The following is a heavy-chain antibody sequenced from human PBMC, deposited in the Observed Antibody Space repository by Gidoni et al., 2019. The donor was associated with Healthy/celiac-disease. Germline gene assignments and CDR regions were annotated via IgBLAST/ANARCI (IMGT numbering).Heavy chain of an antibody. CDR3: ARAERYCTGGVCYKLYY. J-gene: IGHJ4*02. D-gene: IGHD2-8*02. CDR1: GFTFSRYA. V-gene: IGHV3-30-3*01. CDR2: ISYDGSNK. Sequence: QVQLVESGGGVVQPGRSLRLSWAASGFTFSRYAMHWVRPAPGKGLEWGAVISYDGSNKYYAYSVKGRFTISRDNSKNTMYLQMNSLRAEDTAVYYCARAERYCTGGVCYKLYYWGQGTLVTVSS.